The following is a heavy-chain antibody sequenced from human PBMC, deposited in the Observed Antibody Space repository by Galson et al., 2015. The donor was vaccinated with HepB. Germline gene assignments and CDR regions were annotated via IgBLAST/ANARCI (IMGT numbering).Heavy chain of an antibody. CDR3: AKDYSPDSGYDIDD. D-gene: IGHD5-12*01. CDR2: IWGSGSTI. J-gene: IGHJ4*02. CDR1: GFTFSTYA. Sequence: SLRLSCAASGFTFSTYAMHWVRQAPGKGLEYVSTIWGSGSTIYYADSVKGRFTISRDNSKNTVYLQMNSLRVEDTAVYYCAKDYSPDSGYDIDDWGQGTLVTVSS. V-gene: IGHV3-23*01.